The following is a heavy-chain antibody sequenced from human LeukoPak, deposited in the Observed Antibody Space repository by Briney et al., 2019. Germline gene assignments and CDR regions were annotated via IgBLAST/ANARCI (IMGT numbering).Heavy chain of an antibody. V-gene: IGHV4-34*01. Sequence: SETLSLTCAVYGGSFSGYYWSWIRQPPGKGLEWIGEINHSGSTNYNPSLKSRVTTSVDTSKNQFSLKLSSVTAADTAVYYCARHLDCSSTSCYPGDAFDIWGQGTMVTVSS. J-gene: IGHJ3*02. D-gene: IGHD2-2*01. CDR1: GGSFSGYY. CDR2: INHSGST. CDR3: ARHLDCSSTSCYPGDAFDI.